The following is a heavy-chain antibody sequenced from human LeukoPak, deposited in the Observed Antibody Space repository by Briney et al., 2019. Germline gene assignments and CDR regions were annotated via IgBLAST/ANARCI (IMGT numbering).Heavy chain of an antibody. CDR2: IFHSATSYYSGTS. V-gene: IGHV4-39*01. J-gene: IGHJ5*02. D-gene: IGHD6-13*01. CDR3: ARQEGSTWEYIWFGP. CDR1: GGSISSSDYY. Sequence: PSETLSLTCTVSGGSISSSDYYWGWLRQPPGKGLEWIGTIFHSATSYYSGTSYFNASLKSRVTISVDTPKNQFSLKMKSVTAADTAVYYCARQEGSTWEYIWFGPSGEGTLVTVSS.